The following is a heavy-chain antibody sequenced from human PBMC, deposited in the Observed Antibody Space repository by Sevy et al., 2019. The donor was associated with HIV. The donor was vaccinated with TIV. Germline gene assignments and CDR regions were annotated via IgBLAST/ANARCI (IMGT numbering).Heavy chain of an antibody. J-gene: IGHJ4*02. D-gene: IGHD6-19*01. CDR1: GFIFSSYG. CDR3: ARDLSSGWYGVGDY. Sequence: GGSLRLSCAASGFIFSSYGMNWVRQAPGKGLEWISYISSSSSTIYYADSVKGRFTISRDNAKKSLYLQMNSLSAEDTAVYYCARDLSSGWYGVGDYWGQGTLVTVSS. V-gene: IGHV3-48*01. CDR2: ISSSSSTI.